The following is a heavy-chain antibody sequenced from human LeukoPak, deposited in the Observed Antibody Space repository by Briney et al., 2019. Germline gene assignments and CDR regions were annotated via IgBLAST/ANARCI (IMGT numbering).Heavy chain of an antibody. D-gene: IGHD3-16*02. V-gene: IGHV3-7*04. CDR2: IKQDGSEK. CDR1: GFIFSDSR. CDR3: ARVRYGNYFDY. J-gene: IGHJ4*02. Sequence: GGSLRLSCAASGFIFSDSRMSWVRQAPGKGLEWVGNIKQDGSEKYFADSVKGRLTISRDNAKNSLYLQMNSLGAEDTAVYYCARVRYGNYFDYWGQGTLVTVSS.